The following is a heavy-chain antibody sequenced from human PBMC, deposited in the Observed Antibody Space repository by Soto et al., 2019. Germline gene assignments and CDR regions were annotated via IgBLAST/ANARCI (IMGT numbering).Heavy chain of an antibody. CDR1: GGTFSSYA. J-gene: IGHJ5*02. D-gene: IGHD2-15*01. Sequence: QVQLVQSGAEVKKPGSSVKVSCKASGGTFSSYAISWVRQAPGQGLEWMGGISAYNGNTNYAQKLQGRVTMTTDTSTSTAYMELRSPRSDDTAVYYCAREGYCSGGSCWGNWFDPWGQGTLVTVSS. CDR2: ISAYNGNT. CDR3: AREGYCSGGSCWGNWFDP. V-gene: IGHV1-18*01.